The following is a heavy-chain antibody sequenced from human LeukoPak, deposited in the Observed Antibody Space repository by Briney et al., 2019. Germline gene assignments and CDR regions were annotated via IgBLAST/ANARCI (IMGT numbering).Heavy chain of an antibody. D-gene: IGHD5-24*01. J-gene: IGHJ4*02. CDR2: IFSNGDT. CDR3: TRDQMNY. CDR1: EFTVSRNY. Sequence: GGSLRLSCTASEFTVSRNYMLWVRQAPGKGLEWVSLIFSNGDTHYADSVKGRFTISRDTSKNTVSLQMNSLRVEDTAMYYCTRDQMNYWGQGTLVTVSP. V-gene: IGHV3-53*01.